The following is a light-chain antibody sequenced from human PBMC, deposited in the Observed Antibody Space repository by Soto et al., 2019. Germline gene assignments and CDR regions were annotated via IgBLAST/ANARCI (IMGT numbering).Light chain of an antibody. CDR1: SSDVGGQNA. V-gene: IGLV2-23*02. CDR3: FSYVGISTVV. Sequence: QSALTQPASVSGSPGQSITISCTGTSSDVGGQNAVSWYQQHPGKAPKFMIYDVSKRPSGVSSRFSGSKSGNTASLTISGLRAEDEVDYCCFSYVGISTVVLGGGTKVTV. CDR2: DVS. J-gene: IGLJ2*01.